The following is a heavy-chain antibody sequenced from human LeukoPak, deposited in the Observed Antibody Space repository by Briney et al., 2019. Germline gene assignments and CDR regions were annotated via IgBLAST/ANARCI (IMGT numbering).Heavy chain of an antibody. CDR2: IYNSGSN. CDR1: GGSISSDY. J-gene: IGHJ4*02. Sequence: SETLSLTCTVSGGSISSDYWQWIRQPPGKRLEWIGYIYNSGSNNYNPSLKSRVTISIDMSKNQFSLKLTSVTAADTAVYYCATRGYWGQGTLVTVSS. V-gene: IGHV4-59*08. D-gene: IGHD3-10*01. CDR3: ATRGY.